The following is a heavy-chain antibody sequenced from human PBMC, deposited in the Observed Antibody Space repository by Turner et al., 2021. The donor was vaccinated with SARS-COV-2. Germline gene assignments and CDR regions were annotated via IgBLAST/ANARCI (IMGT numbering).Heavy chain of an antibody. CDR2: IYYRGST. Sequence: QVLLQASGPGLVKPSETLSLTCTVSGASISSYYWAWLRQPPGKRLEWIGYIYYRGSTNYNPSLKSRVTISVDTSKNQFSLKLTSVTAADTAVYFCARELTNNWFDPWGQGTLVTVSS. J-gene: IGHJ5*02. CDR3: ARELTNNWFDP. V-gene: IGHV4-59*01. D-gene: IGHD3-10*01. CDR1: GASISSYY.